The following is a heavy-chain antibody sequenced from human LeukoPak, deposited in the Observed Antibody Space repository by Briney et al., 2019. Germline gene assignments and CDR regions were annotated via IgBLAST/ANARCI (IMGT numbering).Heavy chain of an antibody. Sequence: ASVKLSCKASGGTFTSYAISWVRQAPGQGLEWRGGIIPILGIANYAQKFQGRVTITADKSTSTAYMELSSLRSEDTAVYYCARQGIVVVPAAMSANWFDPWGQGTLVTVSS. V-gene: IGHV1-69*10. CDR1: GGTFTSYA. CDR3: ARQGIVVVPAAMSANWFDP. CDR2: IIPILGIA. D-gene: IGHD2-2*01. J-gene: IGHJ5*02.